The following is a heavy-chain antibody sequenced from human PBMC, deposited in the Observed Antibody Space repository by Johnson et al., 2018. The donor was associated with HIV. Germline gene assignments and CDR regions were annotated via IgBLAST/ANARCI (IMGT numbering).Heavy chain of an antibody. CDR3: AKDGYRAALDV. CDR1: GFTFSYYG. V-gene: IGHV3-30*02. CDR2: TRYDGSNK. D-gene: IGHD5-24*01. Sequence: QEQLEESGGGLVQPGGSLRLSCATSGFTFSYYGLHWVRQAPGVGLEWVAFTRYDGSNKYYEDSVKGRFTISRDNSKNTLYLQMNSLISEDTAVYYCAKDGYRAALDVWGQGTMVTVST. J-gene: IGHJ3*01.